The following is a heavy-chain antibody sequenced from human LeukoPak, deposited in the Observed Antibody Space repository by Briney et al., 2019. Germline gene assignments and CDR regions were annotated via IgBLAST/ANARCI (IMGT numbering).Heavy chain of an antibody. D-gene: IGHD2-15*01. V-gene: IGHV4-61*01. Sequence: PSETLSLTCTVSGGSVSSGSYYWSWLRQPPGQGLVWIGYIYYSGSTNYNPSLKSRVTISVDTSKNQFSLNLRSVTAADTAVYYCARAHYCSGDSCYLGWFDPWGQGTLVTVSS. CDR2: IYYSGST. CDR1: GGSVSSGSYY. CDR3: ARAHYCSGDSCYLGWFDP. J-gene: IGHJ5*02.